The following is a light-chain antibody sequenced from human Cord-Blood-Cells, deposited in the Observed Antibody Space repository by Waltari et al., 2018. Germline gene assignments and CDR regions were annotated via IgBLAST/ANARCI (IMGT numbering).Light chain of an antibody. J-gene: IGKJ4*01. Sequence: DIQMTQSPSSLSASVRARVTITCRASQSISSYLNWYQQKPGKAPNLLIYAASILQSGVPSRCSGSGSGTDSTLTISSLQPEDVATYYCQQSYSTLTFGGGTKVEIK. CDR2: AAS. CDR1: QSISSY. CDR3: QQSYSTLT. V-gene: IGKV1-39*01.